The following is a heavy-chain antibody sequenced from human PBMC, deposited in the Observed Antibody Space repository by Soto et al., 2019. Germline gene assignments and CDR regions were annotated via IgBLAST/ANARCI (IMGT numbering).Heavy chain of an antibody. V-gene: IGHV4-59*01. CDR3: AREPTTVTNYYYYALDV. Sequence: SETLSLTCTVSGGSISSYYWSWIRQSPGKGLEWIGYISYSGSTNYNPSLKSRVTISVDTSKNQFSLKLSSVTAADTAVYYCAREPTTVTNYYYYALDVWGQGTTVTVSS. J-gene: IGHJ6*02. CDR1: GGSISSYY. D-gene: IGHD4-17*01. CDR2: ISYSGST.